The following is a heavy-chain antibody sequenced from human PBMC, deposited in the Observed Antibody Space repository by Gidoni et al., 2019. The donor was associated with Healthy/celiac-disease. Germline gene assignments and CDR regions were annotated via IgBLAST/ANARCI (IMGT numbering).Heavy chain of an antibody. CDR3: ARGTDYDSRSLDY. J-gene: IGHJ4*02. D-gene: IGHD3-22*01. V-gene: IGHV1-2*04. Sequence: QVQLVQSGAEVQKHGASVKVSCKASGDTFTGYYMHWVRQAPGQGFEWMGWINPISVGTTYAQKFQCWCTMTRDTSISTAYMELSRLRSDDTAVYYCARGTDYDSRSLDYWGQGTLVTVSS. CDR2: INPISVGT. CDR1: GDTFTGYY.